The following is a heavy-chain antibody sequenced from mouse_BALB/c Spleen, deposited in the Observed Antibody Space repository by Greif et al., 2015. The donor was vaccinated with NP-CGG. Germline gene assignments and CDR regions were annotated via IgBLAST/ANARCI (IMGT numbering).Heavy chain of an antibody. CDR2: ISSGGSYT. Sequence: EVQVVESGGGLVKPGGSLKLSCAASGFTSSSYAMSWVRQSPEKRLEWVAEISSGGSYTYYPDTVTGRFTISRDNAKNTLYLEMSSLRPEDTAMYYCARVYDGYPAHAMDYWGQGTSVTVSS. D-gene: IGHD2-3*01. J-gene: IGHJ4*01. CDR3: ARVYDGYPAHAMDY. V-gene: IGHV5-9-4*01. CDR1: GFTSSSYA.